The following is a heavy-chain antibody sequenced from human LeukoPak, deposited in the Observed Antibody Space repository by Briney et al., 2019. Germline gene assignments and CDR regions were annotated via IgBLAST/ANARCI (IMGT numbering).Heavy chain of an antibody. CDR2: INHSGST. CDR1: GGSFSGYY. V-gene: IGHV4-34*01. CDR3: ARQYYYGSGSYDVRDLPFDP. J-gene: IGHJ5*02. Sequence: PSETLSLTCAVYGGSFSGYYWSWIRQPPGKGLEWIGEINHSGSTNYNPSLKSRVTISVDTSKNQFSLKLSSVTAADTAVYYCARQYYYGSGSYDVRDLPFDPWGQGTLVTVSS. D-gene: IGHD3-10*01.